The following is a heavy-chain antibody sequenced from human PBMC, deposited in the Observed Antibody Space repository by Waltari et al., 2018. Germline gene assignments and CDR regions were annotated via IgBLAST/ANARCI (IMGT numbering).Heavy chain of an antibody. CDR3: ARERPQGRFLEWLLDY. J-gene: IGHJ4*02. D-gene: IGHD3-3*01. Sequence: QVQLQESGPGLVKPSGTLSLTCAVSGGSIRSSNWWSWVRQLPGKGLEWIGEIYHSGSTNYNPSLKIRFTIAVDKSKNQFSLKLSSVTAADTAVYYCARERPQGRFLEWLLDYWGQGTLVTVSS. CDR2: IYHSGST. V-gene: IGHV4-4*02. CDR1: GGSIRSSNW.